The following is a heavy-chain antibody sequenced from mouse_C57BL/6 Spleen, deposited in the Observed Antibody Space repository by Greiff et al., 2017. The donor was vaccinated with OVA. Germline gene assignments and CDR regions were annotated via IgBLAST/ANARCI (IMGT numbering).Heavy chain of an antibody. V-gene: IGHV1-80*01. J-gene: IGHJ4*01. D-gene: IGHD1-1*01. CDR1: GYAFSSYW. CDR3: ARSGYYYGSSGAMDY. CDR2: IYPGDGDT. Sequence: VQLQQSGAELVKPGASVKISCKASGYAFSSYWMNWVKQRPGKGLEGIGQIYPGDGDTNYNGKFKGKATLTADKSSSTAYMQLSSLTSEDSAVYFCARSGYYYGSSGAMDYWGQGTSVTFSS.